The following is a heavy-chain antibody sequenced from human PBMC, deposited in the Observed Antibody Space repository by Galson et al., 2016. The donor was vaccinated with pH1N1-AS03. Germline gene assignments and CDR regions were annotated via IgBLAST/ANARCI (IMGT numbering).Heavy chain of an antibody. J-gene: IGHJ4*02. CDR1: GFIFDDYA. CDR2: ISWNSGST. Sequence: SLRLSCAASGFIFDDYAMHWVRQAPGKGLEWVSGISWNSGSTGYADSVKGRFTISRDNAKNSLYLQMNSLRVEETALYYCVKEGGYRSSSVFEYWGQGTLVTVSS. V-gene: IGHV3-9*01. D-gene: IGHD6-6*01. CDR3: VKEGGYRSSSVFEY.